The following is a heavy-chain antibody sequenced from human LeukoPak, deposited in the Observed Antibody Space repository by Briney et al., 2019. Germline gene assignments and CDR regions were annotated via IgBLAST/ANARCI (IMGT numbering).Heavy chain of an antibody. CDR2: INPNSGGT. V-gene: IGHV1-2*02. D-gene: IGHD2-2*01. CDR3: ARALLGYCSSTSCHEFDY. CDR1: GYTFTGYY. Sequence: ASVKVSCKASGYTFTGYYMHWVRQAPGQGLEWMGWINPNSGGTNYAQKFQGRVTMTRDTSISTAYMEPSRLRSDDTAVYYCARALLGYCSSTSCHEFDYWGQGTLVTVSS. J-gene: IGHJ4*02.